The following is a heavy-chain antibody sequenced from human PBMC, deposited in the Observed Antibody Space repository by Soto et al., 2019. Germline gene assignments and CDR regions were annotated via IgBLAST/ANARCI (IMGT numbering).Heavy chain of an antibody. CDR2: IVVGSGNT. CDR1: GFTFTSSA. CDR3: AADRLYYYGMDV. Sequence: ASVKVSCKASGFTFTSSAVQWVRQARGQRLEWIGWIVVGSGNTNYAQKFQERVTITRDMSTSTAYMELSSLRSEDTAVYYCAADRLYYYGMDVWGQGTTVTVSS. J-gene: IGHJ6*02. V-gene: IGHV1-58*01.